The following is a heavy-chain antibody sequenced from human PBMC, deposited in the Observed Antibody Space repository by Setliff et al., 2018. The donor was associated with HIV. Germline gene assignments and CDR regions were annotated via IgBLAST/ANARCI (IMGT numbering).Heavy chain of an antibody. Sequence: ASVKVSCKASGYTFINYDIYWVRQTTGQGLEWMGWMNPDSGNKGYAQKFQGRVTMTRNTSINTAYMDLSSLRSEDTSVYYCAGGKVLRGNILDYWGQGTLVTVSS. J-gene: IGHJ4*02. CDR3: AGGKVLRGNILDY. CDR1: GYTFINYD. V-gene: IGHV1-8*02. CDR2: MNPDSGNK. D-gene: IGHD2-15*01.